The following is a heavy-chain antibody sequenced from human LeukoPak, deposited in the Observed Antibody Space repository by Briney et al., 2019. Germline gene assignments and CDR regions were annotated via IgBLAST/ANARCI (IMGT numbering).Heavy chain of an antibody. Sequence: PGGSLRLSCAASGFTFSSYEMNWVRQAPGKGLEWVSYISSSGSTIYYADSVKGRFTISRDNAKNSLYLQMNSLRAEDTAVYYCARDLATYDSSGYYYPDRIWGQGTMVTVSS. J-gene: IGHJ3*02. D-gene: IGHD3-22*01. CDR2: ISSSGSTI. CDR1: GFTFSSYE. CDR3: ARDLATYDSSGYYYPDRI. V-gene: IGHV3-48*03.